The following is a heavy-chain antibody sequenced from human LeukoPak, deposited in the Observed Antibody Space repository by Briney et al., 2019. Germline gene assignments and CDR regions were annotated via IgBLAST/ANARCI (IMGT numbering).Heavy chain of an antibody. CDR2: IYPGDSDT. D-gene: IGHD3-10*01. J-gene: IGHJ5*02. CDR3: ARRITMVRGVSNWFDP. CDR1: GYSFTNYW. V-gene: IGHV5-51*01. Sequence: PGESLKISCKGSGYSFTNYWIGWVRQMPGKGLEWMGIIYPGDSDTRYSPSFQGQVTISADKSISTAYLQWSSLKASDTAMYYCARRITMVRGVSNWFDPWGQGTLVTVSS.